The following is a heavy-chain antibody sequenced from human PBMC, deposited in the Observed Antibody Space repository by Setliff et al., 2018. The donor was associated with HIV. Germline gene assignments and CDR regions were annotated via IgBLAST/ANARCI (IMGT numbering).Heavy chain of an antibody. CDR1: GVSISSSSYF. CDR3: ARHPRHYNILTGYRYYYMDV. Sequence: SETLSLTCAVSGVSISSSSYFWGWIRRPPGTGLDWIGSIYFSGSTYYNPSLESRVTISMDTSKNQFSLKLTSVTAADTAVYYCARHPRHYNILTGYRYYYMDVWGKGTTVT. J-gene: IGHJ6*03. V-gene: IGHV4-39*01. D-gene: IGHD3-9*01. CDR2: IYFSGST.